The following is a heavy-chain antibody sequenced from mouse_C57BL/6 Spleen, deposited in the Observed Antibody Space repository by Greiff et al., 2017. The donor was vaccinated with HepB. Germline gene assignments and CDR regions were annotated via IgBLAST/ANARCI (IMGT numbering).Heavy chain of an antibody. CDR2: IYPGDGDT. J-gene: IGHJ1*03. CDR3: ARPSYYGSSPLDV. CDR1: GYAFSSSW. D-gene: IGHD1-1*01. Sequence: VKLVESGPELVKPGASVKISCKASGYAFSSSWMNWVKQRPGKGLEWIGRIYPGDGDTNYNGKFKGKATLTADKSSSTAYMQLSSLTSEDSAVYFCARPSYYGSSPLDVWGTGTTVTVSS. V-gene: IGHV1-82*01.